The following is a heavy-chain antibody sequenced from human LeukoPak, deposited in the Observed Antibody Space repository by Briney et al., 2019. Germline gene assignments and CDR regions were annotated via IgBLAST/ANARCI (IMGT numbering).Heavy chain of an antibody. J-gene: IGHJ4*02. V-gene: IGHV1-2*06. CDR2: INPNSAGT. Sequence: ECMGRINPNSAGTNYAQKFQGRGTITREKSISTAYMELSRLRSDDTAVYYCARTEEFDYWGQGTLVTVSS. CDR3: ARTEEFDY.